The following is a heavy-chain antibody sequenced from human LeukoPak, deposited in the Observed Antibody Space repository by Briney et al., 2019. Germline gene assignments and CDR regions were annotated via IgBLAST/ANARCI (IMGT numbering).Heavy chain of an antibody. Sequence: SQTLSLTCTVSGGSISSGSYYWSWIRQPAGKGLEWIGRIYTSGSTNYNPSLKSRVTISVDTSKNQFSLKLSSVPAADTAVYYCAREGLGYCSGGSCYFNWFDPWGQGTLVTVSS. D-gene: IGHD2-15*01. V-gene: IGHV4-61*02. J-gene: IGHJ5*02. CDR1: GGSISSGSYY. CDR2: IYTSGST. CDR3: AREGLGYCSGGSCYFNWFDP.